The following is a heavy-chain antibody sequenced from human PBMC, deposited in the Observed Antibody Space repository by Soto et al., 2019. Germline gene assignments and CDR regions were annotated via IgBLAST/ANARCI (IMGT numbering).Heavy chain of an antibody. CDR1: GFTFSSYG. CDR2: IWYDGSNK. V-gene: IGHV3-33*01. J-gene: IGHJ4*02. D-gene: IGHD3-10*01. CDR3: AMKEVGSGSYHFDY. Sequence: QVQLVESGGGVVQPGRSLRLSCAASGFTFSSYGMHWVRQAPGKGLEWVAVIWYDGSNKYYADSVKGRFTISRDNSKNTLYLQMNSLRAEDTAVYYCAMKEVGSGSYHFDYWGQGTLVTVSS.